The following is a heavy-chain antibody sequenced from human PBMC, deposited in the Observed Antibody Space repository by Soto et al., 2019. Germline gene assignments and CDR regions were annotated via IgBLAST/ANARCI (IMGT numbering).Heavy chain of an antibody. J-gene: IGHJ6*02. CDR3: AREGYYSGSGSYSPPRYYGMDV. D-gene: IGHD3-10*01. CDR2: ISAYNDYT. Sequence: QVQLVQSGAEVKKPGSSVKVSCKASGYTFISYGISWVRQAPGQGLEWMGWISAYNDYTNYAQKLQGRVTMTTDTSTRIAYLEVRSLRSEDTAVYYCAREGYYSGSGSYSPPRYYGMDVWGQGTTVTVSS. CDR1: GYTFISYG. V-gene: IGHV1-18*01.